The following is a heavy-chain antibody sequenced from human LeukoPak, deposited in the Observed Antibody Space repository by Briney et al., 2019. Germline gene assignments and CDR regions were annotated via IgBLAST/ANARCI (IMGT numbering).Heavy chain of an antibody. V-gene: IGHV3-33*01. Sequence: GRSLRLSCTAYGFTFSSYGMHWVRQAPGKGLEWVASIWYGGSNKYYADSVKGRFTISRDNSKNTLYLQMNSLRAEDTAVYYCARDGSSGWYWVDYWGQGTLVTVSS. CDR1: GFTFSSYG. D-gene: IGHD6-19*01. CDR3: ARDGSSGWYWVDY. J-gene: IGHJ4*02. CDR2: IWYGGSNK.